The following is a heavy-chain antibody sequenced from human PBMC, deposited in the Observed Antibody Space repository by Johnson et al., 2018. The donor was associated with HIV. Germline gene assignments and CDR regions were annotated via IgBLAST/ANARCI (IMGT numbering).Heavy chain of an antibody. D-gene: IGHD6-13*01. CDR2: INWNGGST. Sequence: VQLVESGGGLIQPGGSLRLFCAASGFIVSSNYMRWVRQAPGKGLEWVSGINWNGGSTGYADSVKGRFTISRDKAKNSLYLQMNSLRAEDTALYYCARDSSSWRPSGAFDIWGQGTMVTVSS. CDR1: GFIVSSNY. J-gene: IGHJ3*02. V-gene: IGHV3-20*04. CDR3: ARDSSSWRPSGAFDI.